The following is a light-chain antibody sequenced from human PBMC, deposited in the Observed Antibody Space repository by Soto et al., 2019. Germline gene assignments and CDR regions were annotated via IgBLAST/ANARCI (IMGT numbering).Light chain of an antibody. CDR3: AAWDDSLSLV. J-gene: IGLJ2*01. CDR2: NNN. CDR1: SSNIGSNY. V-gene: IGLV1-47*02. Sequence: QSVLTQPPSASGTPGQRVTISCSGSSSNIGSNYVYWYQQLPGTAPKLLIYNNNQRPSGVPDRFSGYKSGTSASLAISGLRSEDEADYYCAAWDDSLSLVFGGGTQLTVL.